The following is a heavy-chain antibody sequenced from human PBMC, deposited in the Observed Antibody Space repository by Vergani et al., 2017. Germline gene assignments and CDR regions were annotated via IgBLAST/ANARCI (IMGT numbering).Heavy chain of an antibody. J-gene: IGHJ5*02. CDR2: ISWNSGSI. CDR3: AKSQYSSLVGWFDP. Sequence: EVQLVESGGGLVQPGRSLRLSCAASGFTFDDYAMHWVRQAPGKGLEWVSGISWNSGSIGYADSVKGRFTISRDNAKNSLYLQMNSLRAEDTALYYCAKSQYSSLVGWFDPGGQGTLVTVSS. V-gene: IGHV3-9*01. D-gene: IGHD6-6*01. CDR1: GFTFDDYA.